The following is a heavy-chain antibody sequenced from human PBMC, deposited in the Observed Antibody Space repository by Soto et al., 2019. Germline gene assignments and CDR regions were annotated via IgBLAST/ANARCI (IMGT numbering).Heavy chain of an antibody. V-gene: IGHV1-69*12. CDR1: GGTFSTSA. CDR3: ARDKDRQQLGGNYYYIVDV. D-gene: IGHD3-3*02. CDR2: IMPVFATP. J-gene: IGHJ6*02. Sequence: QVQLVQSGAEVKKPGSSVKVSCKASGGTFSTSAISWVRQAPGQGLEWVGGIMPVFATPDYAQKFQGRVTISADESTTPAYLELTSLRTDDTAVYFCARDKDRQQLGGNYYYIVDVWGQGTAIIVSS.